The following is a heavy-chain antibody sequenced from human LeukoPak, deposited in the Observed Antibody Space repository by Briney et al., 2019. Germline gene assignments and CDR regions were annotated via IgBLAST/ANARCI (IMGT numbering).Heavy chain of an antibody. CDR2: IYYTGST. V-gene: IGHV4-39*07. CDR1: GGSISGSGYY. CDR3: ASSGWYYSDDYYYYYMDV. J-gene: IGHJ6*03. D-gene: IGHD6-19*01. Sequence: SETLSLTCTVSGGSISGSGYYWVWIRQPPGKGLEWIATIYYTGSTYYNPSLKSRVTISVDTSKNQFSLKLSSVTAADTAMYYCASSGWYYSDDYYYYYMDVWGKGTTVTVSS.